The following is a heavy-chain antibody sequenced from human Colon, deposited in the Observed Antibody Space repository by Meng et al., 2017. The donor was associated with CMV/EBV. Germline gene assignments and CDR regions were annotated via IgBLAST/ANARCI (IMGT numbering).Heavy chain of an antibody. CDR1: DGSLSGYY. Sequence: SETLSLTCEVYDGSLSGYYWSWIRQPPGKGLERIGEINYSGVTTYNPSLKGRVTISRDKSKNQSSLKLSSVTAADTAVYYCARRSGLRALDLWGPGTMVTVSS. CDR3: ARRSGLRALDL. J-gene: IGHJ3*01. V-gene: IGHV4-34*01. CDR2: INYSGVT.